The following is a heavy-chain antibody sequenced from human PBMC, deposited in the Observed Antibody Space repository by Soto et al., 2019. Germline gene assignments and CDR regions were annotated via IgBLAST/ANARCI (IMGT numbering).Heavy chain of an antibody. CDR3: ARDSAYYDFWSGYYRVGYFDY. D-gene: IGHD3-3*01. CDR2: IKQDGSEK. CDR1: GFTFSSYW. Sequence: EVQLVESGGGLVQPGGSLRLSCAASGFTFSSYWMSWVRQAPGKGLELVANIKQDGSEKYYVDSVKGRFTISRDNAKNSLYLQMNSLRAEDTAVYYCARDSAYYDFWSGYYRVGYFDYWGQGTLVTVSS. V-gene: IGHV3-7*01. J-gene: IGHJ4*02.